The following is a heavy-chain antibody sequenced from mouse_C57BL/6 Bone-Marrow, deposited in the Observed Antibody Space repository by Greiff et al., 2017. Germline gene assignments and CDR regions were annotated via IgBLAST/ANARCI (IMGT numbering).Heavy chain of an antibody. CDR3: ARYANGSSYVRFAY. J-gene: IGHJ3*01. CDR1: GFTFSDFY. Sequence: EVHLVESGGGLVQSGRSLRLSCATSGFTFSDFYMEWVRPAPGKGLEWIAASRNKANDYTTEYSASVKGRFIDSSDTSQNILYLQMNALRAEDTAIYYCARYANGSSYVRFAYWGQGTLVTVSA. V-gene: IGHV7-1*01. D-gene: IGHD1-1*01. CDR2: SRNKANDYTT.